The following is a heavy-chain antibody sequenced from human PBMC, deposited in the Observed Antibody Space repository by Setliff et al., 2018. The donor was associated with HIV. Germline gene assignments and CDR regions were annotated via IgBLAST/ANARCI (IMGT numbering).Heavy chain of an antibody. CDR1: GGSISDSRYY. CDR2: IYYSGST. D-gene: IGHD2-8*01. CDR3: ARKQSWSSGGEAFDI. J-gene: IGHJ3*02. Sequence: PSETLSLTCTVSGGSISDSRYYWGWIRQPPGKGLEWIGNIYYSGSTYYNPSLKSRVTISVDTSKNQFSLKLSSVTAADTAVYYCARKQSWSSGGEAFDIWGQGTMVTVSS. V-gene: IGHV4-39*01.